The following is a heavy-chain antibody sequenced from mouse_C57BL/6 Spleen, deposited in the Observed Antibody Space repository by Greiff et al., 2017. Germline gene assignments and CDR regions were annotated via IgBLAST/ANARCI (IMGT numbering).Heavy chain of an antibody. J-gene: IGHJ4*01. CDR1: GFTFTDYY. CDR2: IRNKANGYTT. V-gene: IGHV7-3*01. Sequence: EVHLVESGGGLVQPGGSLSLSCAASGFTFTDYYMSWVRQPPGKALEWLGFIRNKANGYTTEYSASVKGRFTISRDNSQSILYLQMNALRAEDSATYYCERSGSSYYAMDYWGQGTSVTVSS. CDR3: ERSGSSYYAMDY.